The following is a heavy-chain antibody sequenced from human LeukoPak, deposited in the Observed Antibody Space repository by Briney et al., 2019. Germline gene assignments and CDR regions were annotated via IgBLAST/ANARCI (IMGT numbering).Heavy chain of an antibody. CDR3: ARSLGYCSSTSCYHRPFFYMDV. J-gene: IGHJ6*03. V-gene: IGHV4-34*01. CDR1: GGSFSGYY. CDR2: INHSGST. D-gene: IGHD2-2*01. Sequence: SETLSLTCAVYGGSFSGYYWSWIRQPPGKGLEWVGEINHSGSTNYNPSLKSRVTISVDTSKNQFSLKLSSVTAADTAVYYCARSLGYCSSTSCYHRPFFYMDVWGKGTTVTVSS.